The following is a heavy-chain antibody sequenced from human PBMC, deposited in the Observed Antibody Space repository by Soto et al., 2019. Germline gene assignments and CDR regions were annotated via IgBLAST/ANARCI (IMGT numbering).Heavy chain of an antibody. J-gene: IGHJ5*01. CDR2: ISSSSTDI. D-gene: IGHD2-2*02. V-gene: IGHV3-21*01. CDR3: GRDFVDYTPDNRFER. CDR1: GSTFSSAI. Sequence: ASLRSSCTASGSTFSSAIITWVRHPPEKQLEWVASISSSSTDIYYANSVKGRFTISDDNAKKSLYLQMNRLRAEDTAVYYCGRDFVDYTPDNRFERSGQGSVV.